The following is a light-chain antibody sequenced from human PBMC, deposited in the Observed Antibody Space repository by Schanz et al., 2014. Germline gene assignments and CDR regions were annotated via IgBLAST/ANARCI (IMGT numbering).Light chain of an antibody. CDR2: EVN. V-gene: IGLV2-8*01. CDR1: SSDVGGYNY. CDR3: HSYDSLSGAV. Sequence: QSALTQPPSASGSPGQSVTISCTGTSSDVGGYNYVSWYQQHPGKAPKLMIYEVNKRPSGVPDRFSGSKSGNTASLTITGLQAADEADYYCHSYDSLSGAVFGGGTKLTVL. J-gene: IGLJ3*02.